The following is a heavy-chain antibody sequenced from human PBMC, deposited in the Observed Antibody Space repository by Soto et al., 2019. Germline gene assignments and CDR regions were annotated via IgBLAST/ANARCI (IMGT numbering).Heavy chain of an antibody. V-gene: IGHV3-73*01. CDR1: GFTFSGSD. J-gene: IGHJ6*02. CDR2: IRNKGSTYAT. Sequence: AGGSLRLSCAASGFTFSGSDMHWVRQASGKGLGWVGRIRNKGSTYATAYAASVKGRFTISRDDSKNMAYLQMNSLKTEDTAVYYCTRGDILTGYFEYYYFGMDVWGQGTTVTVSS. D-gene: IGHD3-9*01. CDR3: TRGDILTGYFEYYYFGMDV.